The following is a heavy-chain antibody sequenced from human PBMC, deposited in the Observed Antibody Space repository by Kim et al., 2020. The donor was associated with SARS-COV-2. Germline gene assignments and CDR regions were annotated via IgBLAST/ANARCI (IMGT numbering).Heavy chain of an antibody. CDR2: CGGGNGNV. V-gene: IGHV3-23*01. Sequence: GGSLRLSCAASGASGFAFTIYDMTWVRQTPGKDPACVSGCGGGNGNVYYADSVKGRFTISRDISRTSLYLQMNSLSTEDTATYYCAKDPGGSTNSWGQGTLVTVSS. CDR1: GASGFAFTIYD. D-gene: IGHD2-15*01. J-gene: IGHJ4*02. CDR3: AKDPGGSTNS.